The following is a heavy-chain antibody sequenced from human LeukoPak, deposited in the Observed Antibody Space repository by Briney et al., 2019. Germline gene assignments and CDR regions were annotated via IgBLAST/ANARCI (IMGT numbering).Heavy chain of an antibody. CDR2: IYYSGST. V-gene: IGHV4-59*08. J-gene: IGHJ3*02. D-gene: IGHD6-13*01. CDR1: GGSISSYY. CDR3: ARMGIAAAGTGAFDI. Sequence: PSETLSLTCTVSGGSISSYYWSWIRQPPGKGLEWIGYIYYSGSTNYNPSLKSRVTISVDTSKNQFSLKLSSVTAADTAVYYCARMGIAAAGTGAFDIWGQGTMVTVSS.